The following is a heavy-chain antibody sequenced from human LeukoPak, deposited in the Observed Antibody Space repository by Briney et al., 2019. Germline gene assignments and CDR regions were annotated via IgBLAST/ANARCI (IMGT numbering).Heavy chain of an antibody. J-gene: IGHJ4*02. D-gene: IGHD3-3*01. V-gene: IGHV4-30-4*08. CDR2: IYYSGST. Sequence: PSQTLSLTCTVSGGSISSGDYYWSWIRQPPGKGLEWIGYIYYSGSTYYNPSLKSRVTISVDTSKNQFSLKLNSVTAADTAVYYCARAESDFWSGYYLGYWGQGTLVTVSS. CDR1: GGSISSGDYY. CDR3: ARAESDFWSGYYLGY.